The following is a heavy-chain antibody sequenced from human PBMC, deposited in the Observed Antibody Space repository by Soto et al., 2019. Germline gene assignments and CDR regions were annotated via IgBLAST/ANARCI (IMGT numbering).Heavy chain of an antibody. Sequence: QVQLVESGGGVVQPGRSLRLSCAASGFTFSSYGMHWVRQAPGKGLEWVAVISYDGRNKYYADSVKGRFTISRDNSKNTLFLQMNSLRAEDTAVYYCAKDHSHSSGYLGDYWGQGTLVTVSS. CDR2: ISYDGRNK. CDR3: AKDHSHSSGYLGDY. J-gene: IGHJ4*02. CDR1: GFTFSSYG. V-gene: IGHV3-30*18. D-gene: IGHD3-22*01.